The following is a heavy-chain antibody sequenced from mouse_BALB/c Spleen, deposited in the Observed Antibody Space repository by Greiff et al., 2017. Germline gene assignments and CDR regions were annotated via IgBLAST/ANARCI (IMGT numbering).Heavy chain of an antibody. D-gene: IGHD4-1*01. CDR1: GFNIKDTY. V-gene: IGHV14-3*02. J-gene: IGHJ3*01. CDR3: DGGTGTSAY. Sequence: EVQRVESGAELVKPGASVKLSCTASGFNIKDTYMHWVKQRPEQGLEWIGRIDPANGNTKYDPKFQGKATITADTSSNTAYLQLSSLTSEDTAVYYCDGGTGTSAYWGQGTLVTVSA. CDR2: IDPANGNT.